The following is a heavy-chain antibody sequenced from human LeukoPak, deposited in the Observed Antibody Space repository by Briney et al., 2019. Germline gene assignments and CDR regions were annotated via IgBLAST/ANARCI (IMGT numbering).Heavy chain of an antibody. D-gene: IGHD3-10*01. Sequence: GASVKVSCTASLYTFEIYGITWVRQAPGQGLEWMGCISASNSNQNYVQKFQGRVTMTTDTSTNTAYMDLRSLRSDDTAVYYCARVAGDAFDFWGQGTVVTVSS. J-gene: IGHJ3*01. CDR1: LYTFEIYG. CDR3: ARVAGDAFDF. V-gene: IGHV1-18*01. CDR2: ISASNSNQ.